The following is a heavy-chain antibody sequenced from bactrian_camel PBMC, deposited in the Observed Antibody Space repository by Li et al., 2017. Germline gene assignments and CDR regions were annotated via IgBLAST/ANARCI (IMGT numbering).Heavy chain of an antibody. CDR1: GDEYRGLC. CDR3: VTGGDGNWPSWTTFQN. CDR2: ISTGGGST. Sequence: DVQLVESGGGSVQVGGSLSLSCAVSGDEYRGLCMGWVRQAPGKGLEWISTISTGGGSTYSADSVKGRFTISRANAKNTVYLQMNSLKPEDTAVYYCVTGGDGNWPSWTTFQNWGQGTQVTVS. V-gene: IGHV3S40*01. J-gene: IGHJ4*01. D-gene: IGHD8*01.